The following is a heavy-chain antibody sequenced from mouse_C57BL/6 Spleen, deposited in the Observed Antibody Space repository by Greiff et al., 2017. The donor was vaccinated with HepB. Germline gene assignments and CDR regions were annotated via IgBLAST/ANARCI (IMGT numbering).Heavy chain of an antibody. CDR3: ARRTPRGFAY. J-gene: IGHJ3*01. V-gene: IGHV1-50*01. CDR2: IDPSDSYT. CDR1: GYTFTSYW. Sequence: QVQLQQPGAELVKPGASVKLSCKASGYTFTSYWMQWVKQRPGQGLEWIGEIDPSDSYTNYNQKFKGKATLTVDTSSSTAYMQLSSLTSEDSAVYYCARRTPRGFAYWGQGTLVTVSA.